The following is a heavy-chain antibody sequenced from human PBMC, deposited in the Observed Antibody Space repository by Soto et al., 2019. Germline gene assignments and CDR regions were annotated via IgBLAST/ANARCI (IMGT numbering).Heavy chain of an antibody. D-gene: IGHD3-3*01. CDR2: ISGSGGST. V-gene: IGHV3-23*01. CDR3: GRALNTYYDFWSGAYYYGMDV. Sequence: PGGSLRLSCAASGFTVSSNYMSWVRQAPGKGLEWVSAISGSGGSTYYADSVKGRFTISRDNSKNTLYLQMNSLRAEDTAVYYCGRALNTYYDFWSGAYYYGMDVWGQGTTVTVSS. J-gene: IGHJ6*02. CDR1: GFTVSSNY.